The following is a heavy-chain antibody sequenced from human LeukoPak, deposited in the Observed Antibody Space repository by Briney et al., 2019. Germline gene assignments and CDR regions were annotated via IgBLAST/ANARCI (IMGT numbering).Heavy chain of an antibody. J-gene: IGHJ4*02. CDR3: ARDQGGYYNSFDY. D-gene: IGHD3-3*01. CDR1: GYTFTSYY. Sequence: GASVKVSCKASGYTFTSYYMHSVRQAPGQRLEWMGLINPSGGSTSYAQKFQGRVTMTRDMSTSTVYMELSSLRPEDTAVYYCARDQGGYYNSFDYWGQGTLVTVSS. V-gene: IGHV1-46*01. CDR2: INPSGGST.